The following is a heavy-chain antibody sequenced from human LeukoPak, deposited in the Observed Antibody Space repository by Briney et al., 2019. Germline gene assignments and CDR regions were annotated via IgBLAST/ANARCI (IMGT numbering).Heavy chain of an antibody. CDR1: GYTFTDYY. D-gene: IGHD3-10*01. J-gene: IGHJ4*02. CDR3: GRPDFGSGNYYPPPH. CDR2: INPSSGGT. Sequence: ASVKVSCKASGYTFTDYYIHCVRQAPGQGLEYMGWINPSSGGTNYAQNFQGRVTMTRDTSISTVYMELSRLRSDDTAVYYCGRPDFGSGNYYPPPHWGQGTLVTVSS. V-gene: IGHV1-2*02.